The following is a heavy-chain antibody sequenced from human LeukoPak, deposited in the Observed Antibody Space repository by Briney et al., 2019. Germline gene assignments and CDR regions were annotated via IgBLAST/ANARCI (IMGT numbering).Heavy chain of an antibody. CDR1: GGSISSGDYY. J-gene: IGHJ5*02. D-gene: IGHD1-1*01. CDR2: IYYSGST. CDR3: ARANPGRRGLKRDNQNWFDP. Sequence: PSQTLSLTCTVSGGSISSGDYYWSWIRQPPGKGLEWIGYIYYSGSTYYNPSLKSRVTISVDTSKNQFSLKLSSVTAADTAVYYCARANPGRRGLKRDNQNWFDPWGQGTLVTVSS. V-gene: IGHV4-30-4*01.